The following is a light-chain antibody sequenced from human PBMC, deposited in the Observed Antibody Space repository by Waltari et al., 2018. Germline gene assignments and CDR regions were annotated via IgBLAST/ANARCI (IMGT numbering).Light chain of an antibody. Sequence: QSALTQPASVSGSPGQSITISCTGTSSDVGSYNQVSWYQQHPGKAPKLIIYEGNKWPSGVSNRFSGSKSGNTASLTNSGLQAEDEADYYCCSYAGSSTWVFGGGTKLTVL. CDR3: CSYAGSSTWV. J-gene: IGLJ3*02. V-gene: IGLV2-23*01. CDR2: EGN. CDR1: SSDVGSYNQ.